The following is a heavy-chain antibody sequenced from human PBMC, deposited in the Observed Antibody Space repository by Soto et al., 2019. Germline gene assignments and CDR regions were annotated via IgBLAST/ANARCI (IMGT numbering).Heavy chain of an antibody. J-gene: IGHJ4*02. CDR1: GGSFSGYY. V-gene: IGHV4-34*01. CDR2: INHSGST. Sequence: PSETLSLTCSVCGGSFSGYYWSWIRQPPGKGLEWIGEINHSGSTNYNPSLKSRVTISVDTSKNQFSLKLSSVTAADTAVYYCARGCIVVVPAAMNFYYFDYWGQGTLVTVSS. D-gene: IGHD2-2*01. CDR3: ARGCIVVVPAAMNFYYFDY.